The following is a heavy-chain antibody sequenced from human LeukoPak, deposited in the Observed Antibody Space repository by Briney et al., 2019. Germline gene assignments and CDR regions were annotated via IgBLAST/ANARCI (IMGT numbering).Heavy chain of an antibody. CDR2: IIPIFGTA. Sequence: GASVTVPCTASGGTFSSYAISWVRQAPGQGLEWMGGIIPIFGTANYAQKFQGRVTITADESTSTAYMELSSLRSEDTAVYYCARDAPGIAVAGSYWGQGTLVTVSS. J-gene: IGHJ4*02. CDR1: GGTFSSYA. D-gene: IGHD6-19*01. CDR3: ARDAPGIAVAGSY. V-gene: IGHV1-69*13.